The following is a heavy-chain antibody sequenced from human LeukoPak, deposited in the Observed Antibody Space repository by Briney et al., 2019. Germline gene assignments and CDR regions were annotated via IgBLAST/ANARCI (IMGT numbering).Heavy chain of an antibody. CDR3: ARHAWNQRFDS. Sequence: PSETLSLTCTVSGGSISSYYWSWIRQPPGKGLEWIGYIYYSGSTNYNPSLKSRVTISVDTSKNQFSLKLSSVTAADTAVYYCARHAWNQRFDSWGQGTLVTVSS. CDR2: IYYSGST. CDR1: GGSISSYY. J-gene: IGHJ4*02. V-gene: IGHV4-59*08. D-gene: IGHD1-14*01.